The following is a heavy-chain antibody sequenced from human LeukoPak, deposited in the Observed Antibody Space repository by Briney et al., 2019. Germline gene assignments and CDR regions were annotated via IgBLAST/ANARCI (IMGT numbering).Heavy chain of an antibody. CDR3: ARHGTYYDSSGYYEFDY. J-gene: IGHJ4*02. Sequence: SETLSLTCAVYGGSFSGYYWSWIRQPPGKGLEWIGEINHSGSTNYNPSLKSRVTISVDTSKNQFSLKLSSVTAADTAVYYCARHGTYYDSSGYYEFDYWGQGTLVTVSS. CDR1: GGSFSGYY. D-gene: IGHD3-22*01. V-gene: IGHV4-34*01. CDR2: INHSGST.